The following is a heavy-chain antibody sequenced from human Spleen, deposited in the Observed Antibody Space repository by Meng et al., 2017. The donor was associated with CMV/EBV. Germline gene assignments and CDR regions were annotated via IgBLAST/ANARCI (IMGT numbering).Heavy chain of an antibody. CDR2: IYYSGST. CDR3: VRIGQVSTTYYYYYGMGV. CDR1: GGSVSSGSYY. V-gene: IGHV4-61*01. D-gene: IGHD5/OR15-5a*01. Sequence: SETLSLTCTVSGGSVSSGSYYWSWIRQPPGKGLEWIGYIYYSGSTNYNPSLKSRVTISVDTSKNQFSLKVNSVTAADTALYYCVRIGQVSTTYYYYYGMGVWGRGTTVTVSS. J-gene: IGHJ6*02.